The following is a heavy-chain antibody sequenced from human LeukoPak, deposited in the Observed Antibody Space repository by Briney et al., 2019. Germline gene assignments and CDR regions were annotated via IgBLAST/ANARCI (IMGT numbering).Heavy chain of an antibody. V-gene: IGHV4-61*01. CDR3: ARQYCTSGVCYLDY. D-gene: IGHD2-8*01. CDR2: IYYSGGT. CDR1: RGSVSSGSYY. Sequence: SETLSLTCTVSRGSVSSGSYYWSWIRQPPGKGLEWIGYIYYSGGTNYNPSLKSRVTISVDTSKNQFSLKLSSVAAADTAVYYCARQYCTSGVCYLDYWGQGTLVTVSS. J-gene: IGHJ4*02.